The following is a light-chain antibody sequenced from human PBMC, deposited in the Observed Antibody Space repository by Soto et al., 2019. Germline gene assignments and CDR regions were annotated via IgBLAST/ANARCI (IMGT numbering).Light chain of an antibody. V-gene: IGLV4-69*01. CDR3: QTLGTGTVI. J-gene: IGLJ2*01. CDR1: SGHSSYA. CDR2: LNSDGSH. Sequence: QLVLTQSPSASASLGASVKLTCTLSSGHSSYAIAWHQQQPEKGPRYLIKLNSDGSHSKGDGIPDRFSCSSSGAERYLTISSLQSEDEADYYCQTLGTGTVIFGGGTKLTVL.